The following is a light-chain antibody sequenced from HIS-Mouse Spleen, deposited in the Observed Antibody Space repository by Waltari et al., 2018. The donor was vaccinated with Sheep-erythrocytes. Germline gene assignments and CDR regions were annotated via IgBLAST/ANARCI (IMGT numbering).Light chain of an antibody. CDR2: GAS. Sequence: EIVLTQSPGTLSLCEGERAKLACRASQSVSSSYLAWYQQKPGQAPRLLIYGASSRATGIPDRFSGSGSGTDFTLTISRLEPEDFAVYYCQQYGSSPPLTFGGGTKVEIK. V-gene: IGKV3-20*01. CDR3: QQYGSSPPLT. CDR1: QSVSSSY. J-gene: IGKJ4*01.